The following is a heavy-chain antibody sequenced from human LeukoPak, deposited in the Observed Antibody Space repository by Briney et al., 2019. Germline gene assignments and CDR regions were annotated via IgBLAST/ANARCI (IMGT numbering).Heavy chain of an antibody. CDR3: ARTGGRGHYYYYMDV. CDR2: IYPGDSDT. Sequence: GESLKISCKGSGYSFTSYWIGWVRQMLGKGLEWMGIIYPGDSDTRYSPSFQGQVTISADKSISTAYLQWSSLKASDTAMYYCARTGGRGHYYYYMDVWGKGTTVTISS. CDR1: GYSFTSYW. D-gene: IGHD2-15*01. J-gene: IGHJ6*03. V-gene: IGHV5-51*01.